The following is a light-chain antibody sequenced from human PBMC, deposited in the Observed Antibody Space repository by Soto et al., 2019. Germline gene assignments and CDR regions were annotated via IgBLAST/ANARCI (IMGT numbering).Light chain of an antibody. CDR2: GAS. V-gene: IGKV3D-20*02. Sequence: EIVLTQSPGTLSLSPGERATLSCRASQSVSNNYLAWYQQKPGQAPRLLIYGASNRATGIPDRFSASGSGTEFTLTISSLHPDDFAVYYCQQRKTFGQGTKVDIK. CDR1: QSVSNNY. J-gene: IGKJ1*01. CDR3: QQRKT.